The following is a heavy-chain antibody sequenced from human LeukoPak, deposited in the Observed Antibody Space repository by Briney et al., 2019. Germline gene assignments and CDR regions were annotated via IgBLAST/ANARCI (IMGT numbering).Heavy chain of an antibody. CDR2: ITPLFGTA. J-gene: IGHJ5*02. Sequence: PQASVKVSCKASGGTFSKYTISWVRQRPGQGLEWMGGITPLFGTANYAQKFQGRVTITADESASTAYMELSSLRSEDTAVYYCARGQVVPYDSSGYGSYNWFDPWGQGTLVTVSS. CDR1: GGTFSKYT. CDR3: ARGQVVPYDSSGYGSYNWFDP. D-gene: IGHD3-22*01. V-gene: IGHV1-69*13.